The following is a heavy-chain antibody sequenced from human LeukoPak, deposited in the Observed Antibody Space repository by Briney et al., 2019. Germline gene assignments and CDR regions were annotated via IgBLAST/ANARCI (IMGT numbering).Heavy chain of an antibody. CDR3: ARGIAARRDPFDY. CDR2: NNPNSGGT. D-gene: IGHD6-6*01. J-gene: IGHJ4*02. Sequence: ASVKVSCKASGYTFTGYYMHWVRQAPGQGLEWMGWNNPNSGGTNYAQKFQGRVTMTRDTSISTAYMELCRLRSDDTAVYYCARGIAARRDPFDYWGQGTLVTVSS. V-gene: IGHV1-2*02. CDR1: GYTFTGYY.